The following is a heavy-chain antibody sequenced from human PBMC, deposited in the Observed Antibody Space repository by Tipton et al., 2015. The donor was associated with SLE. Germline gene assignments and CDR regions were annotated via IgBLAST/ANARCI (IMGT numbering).Heavy chain of an antibody. CDR3: ARAPNYGDYALFDY. CDR2: IYYSGST. CDR1: GGSISSGGYY. V-gene: IGHV4-31*03. Sequence: TLSLTCTVSGGSISSGGYYWSWIRQHPGKGLEWIGYIYYSGSTYYNPSLKSRVTISVGTSKNQFSLKLSSVTAADTAVYYCARAPNYGDYALFDYWGQGTLVTVSS. J-gene: IGHJ4*02. D-gene: IGHD4-17*01.